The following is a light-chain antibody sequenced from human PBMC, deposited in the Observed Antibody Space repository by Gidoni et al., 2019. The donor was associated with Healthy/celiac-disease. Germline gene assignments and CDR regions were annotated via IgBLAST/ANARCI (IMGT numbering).Light chain of an antibody. CDR1: QDISNY. Sequence: DIPMTQSPSSLSASVGDRVTITCQASQDISNYLNWYQQKPGKAPKLLFYDASNLETGVPSRFSGSGSGTDFTLTISSVQPEDIATYCCQQYDNLPLFGRXTKVDIK. CDR3: QQYDNLPL. CDR2: DAS. J-gene: IGKJ3*01. V-gene: IGKV1-33*01.